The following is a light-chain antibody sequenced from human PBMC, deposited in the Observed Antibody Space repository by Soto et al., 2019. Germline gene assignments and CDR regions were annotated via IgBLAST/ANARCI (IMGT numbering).Light chain of an antibody. V-gene: IGKV1-5*03. J-gene: IGKJ1*01. CDR3: KHPNGFSWT. Sequence: DIHMTQSPSTLSASVGDRVTITCRASQSISIWLAWYQQKPGKAPNLLIYKTSSLETGVPSSFSGSESGTEFPLPISTLQPEFLEAYDCKHPNGFSWTFGKAPKVEAK. CDR2: KTS. CDR1: QSISIW.